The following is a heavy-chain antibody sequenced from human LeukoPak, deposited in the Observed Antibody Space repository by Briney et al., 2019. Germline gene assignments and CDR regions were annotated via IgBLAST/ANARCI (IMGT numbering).Heavy chain of an antibody. Sequence: PGGSLRLSCAASGFTFTDYWMHWVRQAPGKGLMWVSHINRDGSITSYADSVKGRFTISRDNAKNTLYLQMNSLRAEDTAVYYCSRDEAGYCSGTSCPWGQGTLVTVSS. J-gene: IGHJ5*02. D-gene: IGHD2-2*03. V-gene: IGHV3-74*01. CDR2: INRDGSIT. CDR1: GFTFTDYW. CDR3: SRDEAGYCSGTSCP.